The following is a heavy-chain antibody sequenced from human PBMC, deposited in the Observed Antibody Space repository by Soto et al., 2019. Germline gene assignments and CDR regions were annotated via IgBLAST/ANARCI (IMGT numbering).Heavy chain of an antibody. V-gene: IGHV1-24*01. D-gene: IGHD2-2*01. CDR1: GYTLTELS. J-gene: IGHJ4*02. CDR3: ATVFGSRTARKSDY. CDR2: FDPEDGET. Sequence: ASVKVSCKVSGYTLTELSMHWVRQAPGKGLEWMGGFDPEDGETIYAQKFQGRVTMTEDTSTDTAYMELSSLRSEDTAVYYWATVFGSRTARKSDYWGQGTLVTVSS.